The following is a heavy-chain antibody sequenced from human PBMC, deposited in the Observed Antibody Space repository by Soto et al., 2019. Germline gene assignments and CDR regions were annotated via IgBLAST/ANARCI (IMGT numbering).Heavy chain of an antibody. CDR1: GFSLSTRGVG. Sequence: QITLKESGPTLVKPTQTLTLTCTFSGFSLSTRGVGVGWIRQAPVKALEWLAPISWDEDKRYSPSLKRRLTITKDTAKNHVVLTMSNIDHVDTGTYYYAHTCSSGWAFHSWGEGTLVTVSS. CDR2: ISWDEDK. CDR3: AHTCSSGWAFHS. V-gene: IGHV2-5*02. D-gene: IGHD6-19*01. J-gene: IGHJ4*02.